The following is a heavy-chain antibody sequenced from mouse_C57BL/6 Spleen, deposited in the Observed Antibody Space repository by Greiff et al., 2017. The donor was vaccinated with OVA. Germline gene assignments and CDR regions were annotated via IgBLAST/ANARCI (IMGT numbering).Heavy chain of an antibody. D-gene: IGHD4-1*01. V-gene: IGHV1-26*01. Sequence: EVHLVESGPELVKPGASVKISCKASGYTFTDYYMNWVKQSHGKSLEWIGEINPNTGGTSYNQKFKGKATLTVDKSSSTAYMELRSLTSEDSAVYYCARNGDPYYSIDYWGQGTSVTVSS. CDR1: GYTFTDYY. CDR2: INPNTGGT. J-gene: IGHJ4*01. CDR3: ARNGDPYYSIDY.